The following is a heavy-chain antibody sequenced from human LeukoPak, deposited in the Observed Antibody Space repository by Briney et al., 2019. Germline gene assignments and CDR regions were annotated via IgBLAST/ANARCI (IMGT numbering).Heavy chain of an antibody. Sequence: AGGSLRLSCAASGFTFSSYGMHWVRQAPGKGLEWVAVIWYDGSNKYYADSVKGRFTISRDNSKNTLYLQMDSLRAEDTAIYYCAKGSSGGRPYYFDYWGQGTLVTVSS. CDR1: GFTFSSYG. CDR2: IWYDGSNK. D-gene: IGHD3-22*01. V-gene: IGHV3-33*06. J-gene: IGHJ4*02. CDR3: AKGSSGGRPYYFDY.